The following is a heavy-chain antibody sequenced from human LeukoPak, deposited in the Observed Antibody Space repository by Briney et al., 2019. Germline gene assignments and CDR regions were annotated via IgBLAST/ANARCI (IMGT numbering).Heavy chain of an antibody. Sequence: ASVKVSCKASGYTVTSYDFYWVRQATGHGLERMGGMNPTTGNTDYAPNLQGRVTISRNTSISTAYMELSSLRSEDTAVYYCASGVGYSSSSSSFDYWGQGTLVTVSS. V-gene: IGHV1-8*01. CDR3: ASGVGYSSSSSSFDY. J-gene: IGHJ4*02. D-gene: IGHD6-6*01. CDR2: MNPTTGNT. CDR1: GYTVTSYD.